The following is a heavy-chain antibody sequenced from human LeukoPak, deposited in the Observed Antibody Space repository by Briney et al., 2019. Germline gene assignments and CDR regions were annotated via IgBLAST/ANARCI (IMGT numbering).Heavy chain of an antibody. J-gene: IGHJ1*01. CDR1: GYTFTGYY. Sequence: GASVKVSCKASGYTFTGYYMHWVRQAPGQGLEWMGWINPNSGGTNYAQKFQGRVTMTRDTSISTAYMELSRLRSDDTAVCYCARASGGSSWYRGWGQGTLVTVSS. CDR3: ARASGGSSWYRG. CDR2: INPNSGGT. V-gene: IGHV1-2*02. D-gene: IGHD6-13*01.